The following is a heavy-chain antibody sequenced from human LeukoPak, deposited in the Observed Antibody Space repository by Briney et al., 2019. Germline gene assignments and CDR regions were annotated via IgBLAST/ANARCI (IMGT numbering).Heavy chain of an antibody. CDR2: ISAYNGNT. Sequence: ASVKVSCKASGYTFTSYDISWVRQAPGQGLEWMGWISAYNGNTNYAQKLQGRVTMTTDTSTSTAYMGLRSLRSDDTAVYYCARDSSSWSSFDYWGQGTLVTVSS. D-gene: IGHD6-13*01. CDR3: ARDSSSWSSFDY. V-gene: IGHV1-18*01. CDR1: GYTFTSYD. J-gene: IGHJ4*02.